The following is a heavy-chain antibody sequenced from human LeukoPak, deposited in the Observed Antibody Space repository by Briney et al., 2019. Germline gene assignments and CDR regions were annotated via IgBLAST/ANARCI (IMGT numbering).Heavy chain of an antibody. D-gene: IGHD6-13*01. CDR1: GFTFDDYA. CDR3: AKDRAAAGSGSHDY. Sequence: GGSLRLSCAASGFTFDDYARHWVRHAPGKGLEWVSGISWNSGSIGYADSVKGRFTISRDNAKNSLYLQMNSLRAEDTALYYCAKDRAAAGSGSHDYWGQGTLVTVSS. CDR2: ISWNSGSI. V-gene: IGHV3-9*01. J-gene: IGHJ4*02.